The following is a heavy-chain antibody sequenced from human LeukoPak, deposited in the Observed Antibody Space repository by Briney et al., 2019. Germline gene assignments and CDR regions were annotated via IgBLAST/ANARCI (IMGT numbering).Heavy chain of an antibody. D-gene: IGHD2-2*03. CDR3: ARGRWKTGMDSPYYFDY. CDR2: IYYRGDT. V-gene: IGHV4-59*01. J-gene: IGHJ4*02. CDR1: GGSISSYY. Sequence: SETLSLTCTVSGGSISSYYWNWIRQPPGKRLEWIGYIYYRGDTQYNPSLKSRVTISVDTSKNQFSLKLNSVTAADTAVYYCARGRWKTGMDSPYYFDYWGQGTLVTVSS.